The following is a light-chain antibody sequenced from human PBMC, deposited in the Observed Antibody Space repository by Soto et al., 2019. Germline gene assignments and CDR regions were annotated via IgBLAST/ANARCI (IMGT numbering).Light chain of an antibody. V-gene: IGKV1-39*01. CDR3: QQTFSLPRT. CDR2: ETS. Sequence: EIQMTQSPSSLSASVGDRVTITCRASQNVRSYVNWYQQKPGKAPNVLIYETSTLQDGVPSRFSGDGYGTDFTLSISSLHPEDFATYYCQQTFSLPRTFGQGTKVDIK. J-gene: IGKJ2*02. CDR1: QNVRSY.